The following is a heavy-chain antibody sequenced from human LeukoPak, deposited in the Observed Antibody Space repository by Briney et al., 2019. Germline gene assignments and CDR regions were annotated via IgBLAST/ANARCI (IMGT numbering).Heavy chain of an antibody. V-gene: IGHV3-7*01. CDR2: IKQDGSEK. CDR3: AGGNTYYDFWSGYSDHWFDP. Sequence: GGSLRLSCAASGFTFSSYWMSWVRQAPGKGLEWVANIKQDGSEKYYVDSVKGRFTISRDNAKNSLYLQMNSLRAEDTAVYYCAGGNTYYDFWSGYSDHWFDPWGQGTLVTVSS. D-gene: IGHD3-3*01. J-gene: IGHJ5*02. CDR1: GFTFSSYW.